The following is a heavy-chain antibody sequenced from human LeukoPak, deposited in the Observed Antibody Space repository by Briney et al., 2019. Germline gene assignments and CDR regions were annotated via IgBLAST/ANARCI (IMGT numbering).Heavy chain of an antibody. CDR2: ISSSASTI. CDR1: GLTFSSYG. D-gene: IGHD5-12*01. J-gene: IGHJ4*02. CDR3: ARIYGGYVFDY. V-gene: IGHV3-48*03. Sequence: PGGSLRLSCAASGLTFSSYGMNWVRQAPGKGLEWVSYISSSASTIYYADSVKGRFTISRDNAKTSLYMQMNRLSAEDTAVYYCARIYGGYVFDYWGQGTLVTVSS.